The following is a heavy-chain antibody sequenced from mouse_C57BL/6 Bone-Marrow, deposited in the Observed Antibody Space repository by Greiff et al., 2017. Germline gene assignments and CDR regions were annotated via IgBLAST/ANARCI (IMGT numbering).Heavy chain of an antibody. CDR1: GYTFTDYY. Sequence: VQLQQSGPVLVKPGASVKMSCKASGYTFTDYYMNWVKQSHGKSLEWIGVITPYNGGTSYNQKFKGKATLTVDKSSITAYMELNSLTSEDSAVYYCARNLYSSSPYWYFDVCGTGTTVTVSS. CDR2: ITPYNGGT. D-gene: IGHD1-1*01. V-gene: IGHV1-19*01. CDR3: ARNLYSSSPYWYFDV. J-gene: IGHJ1*03.